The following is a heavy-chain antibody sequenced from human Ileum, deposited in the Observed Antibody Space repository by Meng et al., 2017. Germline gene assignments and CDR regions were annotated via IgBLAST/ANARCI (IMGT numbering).Heavy chain of an antibody. CDR1: GFTFADHT. V-gene: IGHV3-49*04. CDR3: TRGWTLVRGLMADYFDY. D-gene: IGHD3-10*01. CDR2: IRSNSNSGGTS. J-gene: IGHJ4*02. Sequence: GESLKISCSGSGFTFADHTVNWVRQAPGKGLEWVGFIRSNSNSGGTSEYAASVKGRFTISRDDSKSIAYLQMNSLKTEDTAVYFCTRGWTLVRGLMADYFDYWGQGTLVTVSS.